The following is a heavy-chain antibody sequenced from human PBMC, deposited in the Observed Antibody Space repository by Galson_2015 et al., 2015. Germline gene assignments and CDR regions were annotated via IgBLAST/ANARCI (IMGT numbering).Heavy chain of an antibody. CDR2: ITSSGITL. J-gene: IGHJ4*02. D-gene: IGHD1-26*01. CDR1: GFTFSNYN. CDR3: ATSGSYRLDY. V-gene: IGHV3-48*02. Sequence: SLRLSCAASGFTFSNYNMNWVRQAPGKGLEWVSYITSSGITLKYADPVKGRFTTSRDNDKNSLYLQMNSLTDEDTAVYYCATSGSYRLDYRGQGALVTVSS.